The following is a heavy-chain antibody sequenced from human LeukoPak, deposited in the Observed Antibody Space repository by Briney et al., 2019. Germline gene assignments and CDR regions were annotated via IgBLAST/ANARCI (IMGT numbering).Heavy chain of an antibody. Sequence: ASVKVSCKASGYTFTGYYMHWVRQAPGQGLEWMGWINPNSGGTNYAQKFQERVTITRDMSTSTAYMELSSLRSEDTAVYYCAADGYSYGPLDYWGQGTLVTVSS. D-gene: IGHD5-18*01. J-gene: IGHJ4*02. CDR2: INPNSGGT. CDR3: AADGYSYGPLDY. V-gene: IGHV1-2*02. CDR1: GYTFTGYY.